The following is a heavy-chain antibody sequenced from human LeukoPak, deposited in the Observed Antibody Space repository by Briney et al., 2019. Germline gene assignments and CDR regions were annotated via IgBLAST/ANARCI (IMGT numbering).Heavy chain of an antibody. J-gene: IGHJ4*02. CDR2: IKSDGITI. D-gene: IGHD1-20*01. V-gene: IGHV3-74*01. Sequence: PGGSLRLSCAASGFTFSSYMMHWVRQAPGKGLVWVSRIKSDGITITYADSVKGRFTISRDNAKNTLYLQMNSLRAEVTAVYYCLRDLNWSLDQWGQGTLVTVSS. CDR1: GFTFSSYM. CDR3: LRDLNWSLDQ.